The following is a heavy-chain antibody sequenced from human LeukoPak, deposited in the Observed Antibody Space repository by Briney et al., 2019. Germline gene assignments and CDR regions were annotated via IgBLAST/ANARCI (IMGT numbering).Heavy chain of an antibody. V-gene: IGHV3-21*01. CDR3: ARDPDGSGSYPGY. CDR1: GFTFSSYT. D-gene: IGHD3-10*01. CDR2: SSSSYI. Sequence: GGSLRLSCAASGFTFSSYTMNWVRQAPGKGLEWVSSSSSSYIYYADSVKGRFTTSRDNAKNSLYLQMNSLRAEDTAVYYCARDPDGSGSYPGYWGQGTLVTVSS. J-gene: IGHJ4*02.